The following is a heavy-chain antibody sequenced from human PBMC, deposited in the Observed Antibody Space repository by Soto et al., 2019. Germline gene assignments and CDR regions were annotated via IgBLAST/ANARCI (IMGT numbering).Heavy chain of an antibody. CDR3: KGRAVLSTVTSDY. J-gene: IGHJ4*02. CDR1: GCSFSGSA. V-gene: IGHV3-73*01. D-gene: IGHD4-4*01. CDR2: IRSKTNNYAT. Sequence: GGSLRLSCAASGCSFSGSAMHWVRQASGKGLEWVGRIRSKTNNYATAYAASVKGRFTISRDDSKNTAYLLMNSLKTEDTAVYYCKGRAVLSTVTSDYWGQGTLVTVSS.